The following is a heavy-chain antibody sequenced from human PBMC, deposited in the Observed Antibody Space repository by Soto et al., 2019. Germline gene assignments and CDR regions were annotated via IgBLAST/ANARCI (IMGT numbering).Heavy chain of an antibody. Sequence: QVQLVESGGGVVQPGRSLRLSCVGSRFTFSSYGIHWVRQAPGKGLEWVAVVSYDGSGKYYADSVKGRFTISRDNSKNTLYLQMNTLGVEDTAVYHCARDAEAYVNVMGTIRSGYYYHGLDVWGQGTTVFVSS. J-gene: IGHJ6*02. D-gene: IGHD1-1*01. CDR3: ARDAEAYVNVMGTIRSGYYYHGLDV. CDR1: RFTFSSYG. V-gene: IGHV3-30*03. CDR2: VSYDGSGK.